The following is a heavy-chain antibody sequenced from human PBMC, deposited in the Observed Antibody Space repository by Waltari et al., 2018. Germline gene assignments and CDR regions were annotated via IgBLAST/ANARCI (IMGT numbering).Heavy chain of an antibody. V-gene: IGHV3-48*04. CDR1: GFTFSSYS. CDR3: ARSLVGATLKAAFDI. Sequence: EVQLVESGGGLVQPGGSLRLSCAASGFTFSSYSMNWVRKAPGKGLEWVSYISSSSSTIYYADSVKGRFTISRDNAKNSLYLQMNSLRVEDTAVYYCARSLVGATLKAAFDIWGQGTMVTVSS. D-gene: IGHD1-26*01. J-gene: IGHJ3*02. CDR2: ISSSSSTI.